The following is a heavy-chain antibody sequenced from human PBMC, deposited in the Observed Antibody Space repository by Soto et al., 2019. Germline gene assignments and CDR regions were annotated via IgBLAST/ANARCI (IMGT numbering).Heavy chain of an antibody. CDR1: GGSFTSNNW. CDR2: IYRTGIT. Sequence: SETLSLTCAVSGGSFTSNNWWTWVRQPPGQGLEWIGEIYRTGITNYNPSLKSRVTISLDRSENQFSLKLSSVTAADTAVYYCARGTWELTVFDYWGQGTLVNVSS. J-gene: IGHJ4*02. V-gene: IGHV4-4*02. CDR3: ARGTWELTVFDY. D-gene: IGHD1-26*01.